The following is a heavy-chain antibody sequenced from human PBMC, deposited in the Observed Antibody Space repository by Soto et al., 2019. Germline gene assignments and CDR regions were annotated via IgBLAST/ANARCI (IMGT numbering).Heavy chain of an antibody. J-gene: IGHJ6*03. CDR3: ARESGGATATLDYYYFYMDV. Sequence: QVQLVQSGAEVRKPGASVTVSCRSSGDSFNDYYIHWVRPAPGQGFEWMGWINPNGGGTKYAQKFQGWVSMTRDTSIRTVYMQLSRLRSDDTAVYYCARESGGATATLDYYYFYMDVWGTGTTVTVSS. CDR2: INPNGGGT. V-gene: IGHV1-2*04. CDR1: GDSFNDYY. D-gene: IGHD5-12*01.